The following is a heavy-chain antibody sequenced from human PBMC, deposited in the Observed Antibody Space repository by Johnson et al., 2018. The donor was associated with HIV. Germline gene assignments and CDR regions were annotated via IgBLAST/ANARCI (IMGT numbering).Heavy chain of an antibody. CDR2: ISYDGSNK. CDR1: GFTFSSYA. D-gene: IGHD4-17*01. V-gene: IGHV3-30*04. J-gene: IGHJ3*02. Sequence: QVVESGGGVVQPGRSLRLSCAASGFTFSSYAMHWVRQAPGKGLEWVAVISYDGSNKYYADSVKGRFTISRDNSMHTMYLQMNSLRAEDTAVYYCAKDNSYGDLRDAFDIWGQGTMVTVSS. CDR3: AKDNSYGDLRDAFDI.